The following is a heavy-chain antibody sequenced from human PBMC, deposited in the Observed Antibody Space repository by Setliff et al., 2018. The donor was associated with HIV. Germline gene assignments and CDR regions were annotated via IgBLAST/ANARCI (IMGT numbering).Heavy chain of an antibody. Sequence: GGSLRLSCSASGFTFSNYAMQWVRRAPGKGLEYVAAISHTGDTTFYIDSLKGRVTITRDTSASTAYLELSSLRSEDTAVYYCARVDYYDSSGYWHFDYWGQGTLVTVSS. J-gene: IGHJ4*02. CDR3: ARVDYYDSSGYWHFDY. D-gene: IGHD3-22*01. CDR2: ISHTGDTT. V-gene: IGHV3-64*04. CDR1: GFTFSNYA.